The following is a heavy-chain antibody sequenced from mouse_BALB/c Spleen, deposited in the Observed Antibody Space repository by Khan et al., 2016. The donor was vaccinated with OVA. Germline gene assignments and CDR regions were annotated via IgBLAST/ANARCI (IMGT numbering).Heavy chain of an antibody. J-gene: IGHJ4*01. CDR3: ARSFYYSYGYALDY. V-gene: IGHV3-2*02. Sequence: VQLKESGPGLVKPSQSLSLTCTVTGYSITSDYAWNWIRQFPGNKLEWMGYISSSGSTSYNPSLKGRISITRDTSKNQFFLQLKSVTTEDTATYFCARSFYYSYGYALDYWGRGTSVTVSS. CDR1: GYSITSDYA. D-gene: IGHD2-14*01. CDR2: ISSSGST.